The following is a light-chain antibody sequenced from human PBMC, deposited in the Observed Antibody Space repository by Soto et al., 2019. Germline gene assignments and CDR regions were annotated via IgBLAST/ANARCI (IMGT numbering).Light chain of an antibody. CDR1: QNISSSY. J-gene: IGKJ1*01. Sequence: EIELTQSADTLCVSPGERATISCRASQNISSSYLAWYQQKPGQAPRLLIYGASSRATGIPDRFSGSGSGTDFTLTISRLEPEDFAVYYCHQYGSSSITFGQGTQVEI. CDR3: HQYGSSSIT. V-gene: IGKV3-20*01. CDR2: GAS.